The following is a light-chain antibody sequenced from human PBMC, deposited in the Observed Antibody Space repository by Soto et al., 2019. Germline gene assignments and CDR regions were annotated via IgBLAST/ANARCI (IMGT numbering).Light chain of an antibody. Sequence: EIVLTQSPGTLSLSPGERATLSCRASQSVSSSYLAWYQQKAGQAPRLLIYGASSRANGIPDRFSGSGSRTDFTLTISRLEPEDFAVYYCQQYGSSPPNTFGQGTKLEIK. CDR3: QQYGSSPPNT. J-gene: IGKJ2*01. CDR1: QSVSSSY. CDR2: GAS. V-gene: IGKV3-20*01.